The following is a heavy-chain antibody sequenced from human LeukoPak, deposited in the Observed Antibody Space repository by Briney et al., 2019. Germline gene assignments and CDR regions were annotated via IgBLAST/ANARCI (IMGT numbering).Heavy chain of an antibody. V-gene: IGHV3-23*01. CDR2: ISGSGGST. CDR3: AEGRYSSSWGPLDY. CDR1: GFSFSSYA. J-gene: IGHJ4*02. D-gene: IGHD6-13*01. Sequence: GGSLRLSCAVFGFSFSSYAMTWVRQAPGKGLEWVSGISGSGGSTYYADSVKGRFTISRDNSKNTLYLQMNSLRAEDTAVYYCAEGRYSSSWGPLDYWGQGTLVTVSS.